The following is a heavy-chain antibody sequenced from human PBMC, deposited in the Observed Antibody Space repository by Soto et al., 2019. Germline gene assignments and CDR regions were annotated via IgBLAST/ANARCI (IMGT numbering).Heavy chain of an antibody. D-gene: IGHD3-22*01. Sequence: QVQLVESGGGGVQPGRSLRLSCAASGFTFSSYAMHWVRQAPGKGLEWVAVISYDGSNKYYADSVKGRFTISRDNSKNTLYLQMNSLRAEDTAVYYCARDLYDSSGYSFGNSWGQGTLVTVSS. V-gene: IGHV3-30-3*01. J-gene: IGHJ4*02. CDR2: ISYDGSNK. CDR1: GFTFSSYA. CDR3: ARDLYDSSGYSFGNS.